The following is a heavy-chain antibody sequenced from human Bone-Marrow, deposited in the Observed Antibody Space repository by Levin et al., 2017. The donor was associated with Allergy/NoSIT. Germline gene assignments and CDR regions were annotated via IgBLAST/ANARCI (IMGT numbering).Heavy chain of an antibody. Sequence: GGSLRLSCAASGFTVSNNYVTWVRQAPGKGLEWVSLIYSGGSTYYADSVKARFTISRDNSKNTVYLQMNSLRAEDTAVYYCARDRGGERSGWYYWGQGSLVTVSS. CDR3: ARDRGGERSGWYY. V-gene: IGHV3-66*01. J-gene: IGHJ4*02. CDR2: IYSGGST. D-gene: IGHD6-19*01. CDR1: GFTVSNNY.